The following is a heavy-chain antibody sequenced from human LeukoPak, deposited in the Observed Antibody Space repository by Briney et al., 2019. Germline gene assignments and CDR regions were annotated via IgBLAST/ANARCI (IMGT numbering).Heavy chain of an antibody. V-gene: IGHV4-39*07. CDR3: ARVPDYGGPQPGGYYYYGMDV. J-gene: IGHJ6*02. CDR1: GGSISSSGYY. D-gene: IGHD4-23*01. CDR2: IDCSGST. Sequence: SETLSLTCTVSGGSISSSGYYWGWVRQPPGKGLEWIGSIDCSGSTYYNPSLKSRVTISVDTSKNQFSLKLSSVTAADTAVYYCARVPDYGGPQPGGYYYYGMDVWSQGTTVTVSS.